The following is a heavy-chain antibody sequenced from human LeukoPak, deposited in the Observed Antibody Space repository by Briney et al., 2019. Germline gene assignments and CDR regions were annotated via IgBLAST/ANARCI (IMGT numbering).Heavy chain of an antibody. J-gene: IGHJ4*02. CDR3: ASGCRFGN. CDR1: EYTFTGYY. V-gene: IGHV1-2*02. D-gene: IGHD5-18*01. CDR2: INPNSGAT. Sequence: EASVKVSCKASEYTFTGYYMHWVRQAPGQGLEWMGWINPNSGATDYAQNFQGRVTLTRDTSISTAYMELSRLRSDDTAVYYCASGCRFGNWGQGTLVTVSS.